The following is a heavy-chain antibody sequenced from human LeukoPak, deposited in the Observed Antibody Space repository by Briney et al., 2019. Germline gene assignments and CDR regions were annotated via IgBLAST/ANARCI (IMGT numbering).Heavy chain of an antibody. CDR1: GGSISSSSYY. Sequence: SETLSLTCTVSGGSISSSSYYWGWIRQPPGKGLEWIGSIYYSGSTYYNPSLKSRVTISVDTSKNQFSLKLSSVTAADTAVYYCARHDVFSPWYFDYWGQGTLVTVSS. CDR3: ARHDVFSPWYFDY. D-gene: IGHD3-10*02. CDR2: IYYSGST. V-gene: IGHV4-39*01. J-gene: IGHJ4*02.